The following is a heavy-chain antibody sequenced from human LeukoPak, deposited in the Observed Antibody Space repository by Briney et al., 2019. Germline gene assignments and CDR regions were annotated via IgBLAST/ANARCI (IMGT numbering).Heavy chain of an antibody. CDR1: GYTFTSYD. CDR2: MNPNSGNT. Sequence: ASVKVSCKASGYTFTSYDINWVRQATGQGLEWMGWMNPNSGNTGYAQKFQGRVTMTRNTSISTAYMELSSLRSEDTAVYYCARVGGYYVGYDYWGQGTLVTVSS. J-gene: IGHJ4*02. CDR3: ARVGGYYVGYDY. V-gene: IGHV1-8*01. D-gene: IGHD3-3*01.